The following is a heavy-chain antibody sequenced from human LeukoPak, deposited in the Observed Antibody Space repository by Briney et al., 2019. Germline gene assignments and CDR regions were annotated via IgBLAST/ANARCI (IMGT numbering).Heavy chain of an antibody. J-gene: IGHJ4*02. CDR3: AKDENPTYIIAAAGPGYFGY. CDR2: IRYDGSNK. D-gene: IGHD6-13*01. V-gene: IGHV3-30*02. CDR1: GFTFSSYA. Sequence: GGSLRLSCAASGFTFSSYAMHWVRQAPGKGLEWVAFIRYDGSNKYQADSVKGRFTISRDNSKNTLYLQMSSLRAEDTAVYYCAKDENPTYIIAAAGPGYFGYWGQGTLVTVSS.